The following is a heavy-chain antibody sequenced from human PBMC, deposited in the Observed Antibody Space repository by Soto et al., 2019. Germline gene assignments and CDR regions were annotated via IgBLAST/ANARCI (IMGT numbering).Heavy chain of an antibody. V-gene: IGHV2-5*02. Sequence: QITLKESGPTLVKPTQTLTLTCPFSGFSLTTDAVGVGWIRQPPGKALEWLALIYWDDDKRYSPGQKSRLTITKDASRNQVVLTLTNMDPADTATYYCAHVYWVAAGIRYYFDYWGQGTLVTVSS. CDR2: IYWDDDK. CDR3: AHVYWVAAGIRYYFDY. J-gene: IGHJ4*02. CDR1: GFSLTTDAVG. D-gene: IGHD1-1*01.